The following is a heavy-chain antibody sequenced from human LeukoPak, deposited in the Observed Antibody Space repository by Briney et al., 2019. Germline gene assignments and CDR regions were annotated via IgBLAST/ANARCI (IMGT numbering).Heavy chain of an antibody. CDR3: AKDRNRGYSYGFDY. CDR1: GFAFSNYA. D-gene: IGHD5-12*01. V-gene: IGHV3-33*03. J-gene: IGHJ4*02. Sequence: GSLRLSCAASGFAFSNYAMYWVRQAPGKGLEWVAGIWYDGSKKYYVDSMKGRFTISRDNSRNTVYLQMDSLRAEDTAVYYCAKDRNRGYSYGFDYWGQGTLVTVSS. CDR2: IWYDGSKK.